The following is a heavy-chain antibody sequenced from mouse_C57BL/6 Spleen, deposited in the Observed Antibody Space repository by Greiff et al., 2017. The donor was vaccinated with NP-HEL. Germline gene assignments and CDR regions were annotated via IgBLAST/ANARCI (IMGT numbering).Heavy chain of an antibody. Sequence: QVQLKQPGAELVKPGASVKLSCKASGYTFTSYWMHWVKQRPGQGLEWIGMIHPNSGSTNYNEKFKSKATLTVDKSSSTAYMQLSSLTSEDSAVYYCAREAQAQFAYWGQGTLVTVSA. D-gene: IGHD3-2*02. J-gene: IGHJ3*01. CDR3: AREAQAQFAY. CDR1: GYTFTSYW. V-gene: IGHV1-64*01. CDR2: IHPNSGST.